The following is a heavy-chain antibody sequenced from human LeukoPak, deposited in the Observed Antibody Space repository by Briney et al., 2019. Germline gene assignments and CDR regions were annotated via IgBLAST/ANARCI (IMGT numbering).Heavy chain of an antibody. CDR3: ARDLLFGELLGAFY. V-gene: IGHV1-2*02. Sequence: ASVKVSCKASGYTFTGYYMHWVRQAPGQGLEWMGWINPNSGGTNYAQKFQGRVTMTRDTSISTAYMELSRLRSDDTAVYCCARDLLFGELLGAFYWGQGTLVTVSS. CDR1: GYTFTGYY. D-gene: IGHD3-10*01. CDR2: INPNSGGT. J-gene: IGHJ4*02.